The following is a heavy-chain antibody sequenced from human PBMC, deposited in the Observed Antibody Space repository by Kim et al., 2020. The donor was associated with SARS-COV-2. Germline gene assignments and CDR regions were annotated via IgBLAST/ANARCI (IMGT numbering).Heavy chain of an antibody. CDR2: ITGSGGST. D-gene: IGHD5-12*01. Sequence: GGSLRLSCAASGFTFSSYAMSWVRQAPGKGLEWVSSITGSGGSTSYAASVKGRFTISRDNSKNTLYLQMNSLRAEDTAMYYCAKSGQLDNWGQGTMVTVSS. CDR3: AKSGQLDN. V-gene: IGHV3-23*01. CDR1: GFTFSSYA. J-gene: IGHJ4*02.